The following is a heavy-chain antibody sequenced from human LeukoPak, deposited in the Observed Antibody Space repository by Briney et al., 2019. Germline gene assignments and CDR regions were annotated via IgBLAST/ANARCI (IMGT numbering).Heavy chain of an antibody. CDR3: AKLRSNYINYDAFDI. CDR1: GFTFSSYA. D-gene: IGHD4-11*01. CDR2: ISGSGGST. V-gene: IGHV3-23*01. J-gene: IGHJ3*02. Sequence: EGSLRLSCAASGFTFSSYAMSWVRQAPGKGLEWVSAISGSGGSTYYADSVKGRFTISRDNCKNTLYVQMKSLRAEDTAVYYCAKLRSNYINYDAFDIWGQGTMVTVSS.